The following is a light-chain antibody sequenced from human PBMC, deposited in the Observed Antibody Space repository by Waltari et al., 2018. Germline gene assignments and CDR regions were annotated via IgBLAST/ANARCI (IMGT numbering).Light chain of an antibody. CDR1: NVGRKT. J-gene: IGLJ2*01. V-gene: IGLV3-21*02. Sequence: SYVLTQPPSESVAPGQEATITCGGNNVGRKTVHWYQQKPGQAPVLVVYEDSGRASGIPGRFSGSKSGDTATLTISRVEVGDEADYSCQVWDGGRVVFGGGTKLTVL. CDR3: QVWDGGRVV. CDR2: EDS.